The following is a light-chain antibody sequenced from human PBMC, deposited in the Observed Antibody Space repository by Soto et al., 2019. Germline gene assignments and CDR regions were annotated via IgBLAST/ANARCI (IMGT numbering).Light chain of an antibody. CDR2: DAS. CDR1: QGIRND. V-gene: IGKV1-17*01. J-gene: IGKJ1*01. CDR3: QQYGSSGT. Sequence: DIQMTQSPSSLSASVGDRVTITCRASQGIRNDLSWYQQKPGQAPKLLIYDASSLESGVPSRFSGSGSGTDFTLTISRLEPEDFAVYYCQQYGSSGTFGQGTKVDIK.